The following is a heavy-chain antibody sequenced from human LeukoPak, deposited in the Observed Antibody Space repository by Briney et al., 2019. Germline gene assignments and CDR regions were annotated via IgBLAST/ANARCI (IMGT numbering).Heavy chain of an antibody. CDR3: ARVTRPRIWAAGY. V-gene: IGHV1-2*02. CDR1: GYTFTGYY. Sequence: ASVKVSCKASGYTFTGYYMHWVRQAPGQGLEWMGWINPNSGGTNYAQKFQGRVTMTRDTSISTAYMELNRLRSDDTAVYYCARVTRPRIWAAGYWGQGTLVTVSS. CDR2: INPNSGGT. D-gene: IGHD2-15*01. J-gene: IGHJ4*02.